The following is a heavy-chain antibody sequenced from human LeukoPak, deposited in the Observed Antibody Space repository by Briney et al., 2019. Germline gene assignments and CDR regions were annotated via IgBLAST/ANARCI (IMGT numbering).Heavy chain of an antibody. CDR1: GFTVSSNY. J-gene: IGHJ4*02. CDR2: IYSGGTT. V-gene: IGHV3-66*02. CDR3: ARDSTTVTTDY. D-gene: IGHD4-17*01. Sequence: GGSPRLSCTASGFTVSSNYMSWVRQAPGKGLEWVSVIYSGGTTYYADSVKGRFTISRDNSKNTLYLQMNSLRAEDTAVYYCARDSTTVTTDYWGQGTLVTVSS.